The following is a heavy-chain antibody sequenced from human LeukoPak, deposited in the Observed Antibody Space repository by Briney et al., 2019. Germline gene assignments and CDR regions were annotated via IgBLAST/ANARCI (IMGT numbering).Heavy chain of an antibody. D-gene: IGHD2-15*01. J-gene: IGHJ5*02. V-gene: IGHV1-8*01. Sequence: ASVKVSCKASGYTFTNYDINWVRQATGQGPEWMGWMNPKSGNTGYAQKFQGRVTMTRNTSISTACMELSSLRSDDTAVYYCARDRDIVVVVAALRQREMGGFDPWGQGTLVTVSS. CDR1: GYTFTNYD. CDR2: MNPKSGNT. CDR3: ARDRDIVVVVAALRQREMGGFDP.